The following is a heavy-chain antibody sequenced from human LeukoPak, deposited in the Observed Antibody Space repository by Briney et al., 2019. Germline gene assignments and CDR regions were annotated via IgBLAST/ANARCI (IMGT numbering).Heavy chain of an antibody. J-gene: IGHJ6*02. Sequence: ASVTVSCKASGYTFTGYYMHWVRQAPGQGLEWMGWINPNSGGTNYAQKFQGWVTMTRDTSISTAYMELSRLRSDDTAVYYCATLQGPLYYYYYGMDVWGQGTTVTVSS. D-gene: IGHD4-11*01. V-gene: IGHV1-2*04. CDR2: INPNSGGT. CDR1: GYTFTGYY. CDR3: ATLQGPLYYYYYGMDV.